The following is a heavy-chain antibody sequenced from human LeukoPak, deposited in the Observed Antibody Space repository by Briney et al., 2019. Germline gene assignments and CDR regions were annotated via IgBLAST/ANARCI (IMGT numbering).Heavy chain of an antibody. CDR1: GGSISSYY. J-gene: IGHJ4*02. Sequence: SETLSLTCTVSGGSISSYYWSWIRQPPGKGLEWIGYIYYSGSTNYNPSLKSRVTKSVDTSKNQFSLTLSSVTAADTAVYYCASSPGSLWDSSGAPIFYFDYWGQGTLVTVSS. CDR2: IYYSGST. CDR3: ASSPGSLWDSSGAPIFYFDY. D-gene: IGHD3-22*01. V-gene: IGHV4-59*08.